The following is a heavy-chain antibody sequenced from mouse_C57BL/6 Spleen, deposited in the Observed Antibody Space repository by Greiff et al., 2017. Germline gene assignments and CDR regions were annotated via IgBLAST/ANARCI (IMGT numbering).Heavy chain of an antibody. J-gene: IGHJ1*03. D-gene: IGHD2-4*01. CDR1: GFTFSDYG. Sequence: EVKLVESGGGLVKPGGSLKLSCAASGFTFSDYGMHWVRQAPEKGLEWVAYISSGSSTIYYADTVKGRFTISRDNAKNTLFLQMNNLKTEDTAMYYCVRDGDDYDGAFDVWGTGTTVTVSS. CDR2: ISSGSSTI. CDR3: VRDGDDYDGAFDV. V-gene: IGHV5-17*03.